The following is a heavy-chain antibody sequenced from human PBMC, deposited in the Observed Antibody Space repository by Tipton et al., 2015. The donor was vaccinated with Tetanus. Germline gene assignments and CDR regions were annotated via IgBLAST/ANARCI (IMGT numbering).Heavy chain of an antibody. Sequence: SLRLSCVASGFTFRSYWMSWVRQAPGKGLEWVSSISSTTRYIDYVDSVKGRFTISRDNAKNSVYLQMNSLRVEDTAVYYCASGSSLDYWGQGTLVTVSS. CDR3: ASGSSLDY. V-gene: IGHV3-21*01. D-gene: IGHD3-10*01. J-gene: IGHJ4*02. CDR1: GFTFRSYW. CDR2: ISSTTRYI.